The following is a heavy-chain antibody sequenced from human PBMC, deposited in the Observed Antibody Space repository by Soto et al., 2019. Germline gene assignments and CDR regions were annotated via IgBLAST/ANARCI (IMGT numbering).Heavy chain of an antibody. D-gene: IGHD5-18*01. CDR3: ARDGTMVTDFLTAYYYYYGMDV. CDR1: GFTFSSYW. CDR2: IKQDGSEK. Sequence: GGSLRLSCAASGFTFSSYWMSWVRQAPGKGLEWVANIKQDGSEKYYVDSVKGRFTISRDNAKNSLYLQMNSLRAEDTAVYYCARDGTMVTDFLTAYYYYYGMDVWGQGTTVTVSS. J-gene: IGHJ6*02. V-gene: IGHV3-7*05.